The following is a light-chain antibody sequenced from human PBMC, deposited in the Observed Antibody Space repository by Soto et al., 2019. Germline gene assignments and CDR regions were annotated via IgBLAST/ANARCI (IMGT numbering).Light chain of an antibody. CDR2: DVS. CDR3: CSYAGRYTYV. Sequence: QSALTQPRSVSGSPGQSVTISCTGTSSDVGNYNYVSWYQQHPGRAPKVIIYDVSKRPSGVPDRFSGSKSDNTASLTISGLQAEDEADYYCCSYAGRYTYVFGSGTKV. CDR1: SSDVGNYNY. V-gene: IGLV2-11*01. J-gene: IGLJ1*01.